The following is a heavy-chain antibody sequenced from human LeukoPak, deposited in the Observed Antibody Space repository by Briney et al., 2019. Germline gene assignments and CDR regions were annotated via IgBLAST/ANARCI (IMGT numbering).Heavy chain of an antibody. CDR3: ARDQRWSGAFDI. J-gene: IGHJ3*02. CDR2: IWYDGSNK. D-gene: IGHD4-23*01. Sequence: PGRSLRLSCAASGFTFSSYGMHWVRQAPGKGLEWVAVIWYDGSNKYYADSVKGRFTISRDNSKNTLYLQMNSLRAEDTAVYYCARDQRWSGAFDIWGQGTMVTVSS. CDR1: GFTFSSYG. V-gene: IGHV3-33*01.